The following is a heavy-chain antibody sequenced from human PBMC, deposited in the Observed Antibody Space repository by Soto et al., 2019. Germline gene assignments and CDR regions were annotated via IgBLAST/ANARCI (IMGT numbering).Heavy chain of an antibody. Sequence: QVQLQQWGAGLLKPSETLSLTCAVYGGSFSGYYWTWIRQPPGTGLEWIWEINHSGSTNNNPSLKSLVTISVDTSKHQFSLKLTSVTAADTAVYYCARDKITVLFDYWGQGTLVTVSS. D-gene: IGHD3-10*01. V-gene: IGHV4-34*01. CDR2: INHSGST. J-gene: IGHJ4*02. CDR1: GGSFSGYY. CDR3: ARDKITVLFDY.